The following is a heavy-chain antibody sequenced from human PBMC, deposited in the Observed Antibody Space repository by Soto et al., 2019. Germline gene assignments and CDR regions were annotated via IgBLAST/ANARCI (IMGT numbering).Heavy chain of an antibody. Sequence: SVKVSCKASGGTFSNYAINWVRQAPGQGLEWMGGIIPIFGTGNYAQKFQGRVTITADESTSTAYLDLSGLRPEDTAVYYCARPVEMATISRSYLFYWGQGTLVTVS. J-gene: IGHJ4*02. V-gene: IGHV1-69*13. CDR3: ARPVEMATISRSYLFY. D-gene: IGHD5-12*01. CDR2: IIPIFGTG. CDR1: GGTFSNYA.